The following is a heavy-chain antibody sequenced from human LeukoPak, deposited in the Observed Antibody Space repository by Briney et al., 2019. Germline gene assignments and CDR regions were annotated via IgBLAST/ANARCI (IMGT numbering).Heavy chain of an antibody. CDR3: ARGEYYFDY. V-gene: IGHV4-59*01. CDR2: IYYSGST. Sequence: SETLSLTCTVSGGSISSYYWSWIRQPPGKGLEWIGYIYYSGSTDYNPSLKSRVTISVDTSKNQSSLKLSSVTAADTAVYYCARGEYYFDYWGQGTLVTVSS. D-gene: IGHD2/OR15-2a*01. CDR1: GGSISSYY. J-gene: IGHJ4*02.